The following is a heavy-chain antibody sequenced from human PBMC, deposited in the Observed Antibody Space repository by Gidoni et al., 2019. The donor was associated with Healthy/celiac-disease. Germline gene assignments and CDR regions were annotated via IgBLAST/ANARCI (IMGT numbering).Heavy chain of an antibody. J-gene: IGHJ4*02. CDR2: IWYDGSNK. CDR3: AREWRVKGAMFSGFDY. Sequence: LEWVAVIWYDGSNKYYADSVKGRFNISRDNSKTTLSLKMNRRRAEDTAVYYCAREWRVKGAMFSGFDYWGQGTLVTVSS. D-gene: IGHD5-18*01. V-gene: IGHV3-33*01.